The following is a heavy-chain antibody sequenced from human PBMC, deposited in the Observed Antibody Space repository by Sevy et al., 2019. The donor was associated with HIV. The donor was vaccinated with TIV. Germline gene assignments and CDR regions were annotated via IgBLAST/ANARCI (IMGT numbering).Heavy chain of an antibody. Sequence: GGSLRLSCVASGFAFSDYGMHWVRQAPGKGLEWVAVIWYDGNNQHYADSVRGRFTISRDNTKKTLYLQLSSLRAEDTAVDYCAGDPRIFGDYLLTYFDYWGQGVLVTVSS. CDR3: AGDPRIFGDYLLTYFDY. CDR2: IWYDGNNQ. CDR1: GFAFSDYG. D-gene: IGHD4-17*01. V-gene: IGHV3-33*01. J-gene: IGHJ4*02.